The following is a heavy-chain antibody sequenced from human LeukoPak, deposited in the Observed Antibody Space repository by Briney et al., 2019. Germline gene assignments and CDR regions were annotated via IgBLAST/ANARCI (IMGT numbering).Heavy chain of an antibody. CDR2: ISYDGSNK. CDR1: GFTFSSYA. V-gene: IGHV3-30-3*02. D-gene: IGHD6-13*01. CDR3: AKTDSSWYLIYYMDV. J-gene: IGHJ6*03. Sequence: GGSLRLSCAASGFTFSSYAMHWVRQAPGKGLEWVAVISYDGSNKYYADSVKGRFTISRDNSKNTLYLQMNSLRAEDTAVYYCAKTDSSWYLIYYMDVWGKGTTVTVSS.